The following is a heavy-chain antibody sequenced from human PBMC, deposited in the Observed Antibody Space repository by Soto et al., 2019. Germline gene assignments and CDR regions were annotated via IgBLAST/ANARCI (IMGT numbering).Heavy chain of an antibody. CDR1: GFTFSSYG. Sequence: GGSLRLSCAASGFTFSSYGMHWVRQAPGKGLEWVAVISYDGSNKYYADSVKGRFTISRDNFKNTLYLQMNSLRAEDTAVYYCAKAPYGSGLYWYFDLWGRGTLVTVSS. CDR2: ISYDGSNK. CDR3: AKAPYGSGLYWYFDL. D-gene: IGHD3-10*01. J-gene: IGHJ2*01. V-gene: IGHV3-30*18.